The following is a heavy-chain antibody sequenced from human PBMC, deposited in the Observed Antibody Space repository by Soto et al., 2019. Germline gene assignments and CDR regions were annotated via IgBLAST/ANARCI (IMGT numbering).Heavy chain of an antibody. Sequence: ASVNVSCKASGYTFTGYYMHWVLQAPGEGLEWMGWINPNSGGTNYAQKFQGWVTMTRDTSISTVYMELSRLRSDDTAVYYCAREVGYSGNDMGFSAAFDIWGQGTMVTVSS. CDR1: GYTFTGYY. J-gene: IGHJ3*02. V-gene: IGHV1-2*04. D-gene: IGHD5-12*01. CDR2: INPNSGGT. CDR3: AREVGYSGNDMGFSAAFDI.